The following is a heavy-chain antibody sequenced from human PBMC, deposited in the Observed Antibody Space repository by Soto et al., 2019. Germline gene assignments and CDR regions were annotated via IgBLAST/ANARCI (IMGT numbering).Heavy chain of an antibody. D-gene: IGHD2-2*02. V-gene: IGHV1-2*04. J-gene: IGHJ3*02. CDR3: ARGFFAANHPPGYCSSTSCYTPLLAFDI. CDR1: GYTFTGYY. CDR2: INPNSGGT. Sequence: ASVKVSCKASGYTFTGYYMHWVRQAPGQGLEWMGWINPNSGGTNYAQKFQGWVTMTRDTSISTAYMELSRLRSDDTAVYYCARGFFAANHPPGYCSSTSCYTPLLAFDIWGQGTMVTVSS.